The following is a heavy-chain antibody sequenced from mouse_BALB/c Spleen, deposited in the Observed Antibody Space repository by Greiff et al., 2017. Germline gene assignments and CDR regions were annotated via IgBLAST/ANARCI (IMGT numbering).Heavy chain of an antibody. J-gene: IGHJ2*01. V-gene: IGHV5-6-5*01. Sequence: EVKLVESGGGLVKPGGSLKLSCAASGFTFSSYAMSWVRQTPEKRLEWVASISSGGSTYYPDSVKGRFTISRDNARNILYLQMSSLRSEDTAMYYCARGDGPGFDYWGQGTTLTVSS. CDR1: GFTFSSYA. CDR2: ISSGGST. D-gene: IGHD2-3*01. CDR3: ARGDGPGFDY.